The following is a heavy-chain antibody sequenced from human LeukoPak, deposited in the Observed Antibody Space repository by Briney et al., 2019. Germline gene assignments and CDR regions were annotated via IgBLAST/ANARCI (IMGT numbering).Heavy chain of an antibody. D-gene: IGHD4-23*01. CDR2: MYPGGSV. CDR3: VRQGPGDNCR. CDR1: GFTLNTND. J-gene: IGHJ4*01. Sequence: PGESLRLSCAASGFTLNTNDMNWVRQAPGKGLEWVSLMYPGGSVYYTDSVEGRFTVPRDMSKNMMFLQMNTLRPDDTALYYCVRQGPGDNCRWGQGTLVTVSS. V-gene: IGHV3-66*02.